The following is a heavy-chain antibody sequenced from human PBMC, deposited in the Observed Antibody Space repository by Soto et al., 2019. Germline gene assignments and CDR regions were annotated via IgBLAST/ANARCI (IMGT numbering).Heavy chain of an antibody. Sequence: QVQLQESGPGVVKSSETLSLACAVSSSSISTINWWSWVRQPPGKGLEWIGEVYHSGSTNYNPSLKSRVTISVDKSNNRFSLSLSSVTAADTAVYYCARADGRGWYFDVWGRGTLVTVSS. J-gene: IGHJ2*01. D-gene: IGHD3-10*01. CDR2: VYHSGST. CDR1: SSSISTINW. CDR3: ARADGRGWYFDV. V-gene: IGHV4-4*02.